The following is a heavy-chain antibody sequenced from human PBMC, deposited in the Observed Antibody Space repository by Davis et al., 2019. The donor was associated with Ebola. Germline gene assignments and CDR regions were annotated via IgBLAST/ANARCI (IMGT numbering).Heavy chain of an antibody. D-gene: IGHD2-2*01. J-gene: IGHJ4*02. CDR3: ARSYCSSTSCYDDPFDY. CDR1: GFTFSSYA. Sequence: GGSLRLSCAASGFTFSSYAMSWVRQAPGKGLEWVSAISGSGGSTYYADSVKGRFTISRDNSKNTLYLQMNSLRAEDTAVYYCARSYCSSTSCYDDPFDYWGQGTLVTVSS. CDR2: ISGSGGST. V-gene: IGHV3-23*01.